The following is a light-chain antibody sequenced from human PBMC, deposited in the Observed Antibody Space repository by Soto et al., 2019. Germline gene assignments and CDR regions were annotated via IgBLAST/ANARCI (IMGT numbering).Light chain of an antibody. CDR1: QSVSSSY. V-gene: IGKV3-20*01. CDR3: QQCGGSPRT. CDR2: GAS. J-gene: IGKJ1*01. Sequence: EIVLTQSPGTLSLSPGERATLSCRASQSVSSSYLAWYQQKPGQAPRLLIYGASSRATGIPDRFSGSGSGTDFTLTISRLEPEDFAVYYCQQCGGSPRTFGQGTKVDI.